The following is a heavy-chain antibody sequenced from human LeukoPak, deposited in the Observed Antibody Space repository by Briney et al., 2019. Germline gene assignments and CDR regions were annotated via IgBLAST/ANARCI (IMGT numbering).Heavy chain of an antibody. CDR2: MHYSGST. V-gene: IGHV4-39*02. CDR1: GGSISSGSHY. D-gene: IGHD2-2*01. Sequence: SETLSLTCSVSGGSISSGSHYWGWIRQPPGKGLEWIQSMHYSGSTDYNPSLKSRVTISIDTSKNHFSLKLGFVTAADTAVYYCARLGYCSSTSCYVDQWGQGTLVTVSS. CDR3: ARLGYCSSTSCYVDQ. J-gene: IGHJ4*02.